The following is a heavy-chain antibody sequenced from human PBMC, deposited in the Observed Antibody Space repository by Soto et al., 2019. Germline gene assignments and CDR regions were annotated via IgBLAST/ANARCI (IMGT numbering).Heavy chain of an antibody. CDR2: ISGSGGST. CDR3: AKDRTSSCTNGVCRPRFDNYSGLDV. D-gene: IGHD2-8*01. CDR1: GLTFSSYA. V-gene: IGHV3-23*01. Sequence: GGSVRLSGAAGGLTFSSYAVSWVRQAPGKGLEWVSAISGSGGSTYYADSVKGRFTISRDNSKNTLYLQMNSLRAEDTAVYYCAKDRTSSCTNGVCRPRFDNYSGLDVWRQGT. J-gene: IGHJ6*02.